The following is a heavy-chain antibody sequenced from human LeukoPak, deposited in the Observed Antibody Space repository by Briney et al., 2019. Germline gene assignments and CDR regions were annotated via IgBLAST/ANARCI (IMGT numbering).Heavy chain of an antibody. Sequence: SETLSLTCAVYGGSFSGYYWSWTRQPPGKGLEWIGEINHNVIHNYYPALKSRVTISVDTSKNQFSLKLSSVTAADAAVYYCARDRVTLDFWGQGSLVRVSS. CDR2: INHNVIH. J-gene: IGHJ4*02. V-gene: IGHV4-34*01. CDR3: ARDRVTLDF. D-gene: IGHD4-23*01. CDR1: GGSFSGYY.